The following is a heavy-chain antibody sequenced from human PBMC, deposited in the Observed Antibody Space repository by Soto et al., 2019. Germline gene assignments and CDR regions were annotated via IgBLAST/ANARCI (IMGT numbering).Heavy chain of an antibody. J-gene: IGHJ4*02. CDR1: GGSFSGYF. V-gene: IGHV4-34*01. Sequence: SETLSLTCAVYGGSFSGYFWSWIRQPPGKGLEWIGEINHSGSTNYNPSLKSRVTISVDTSKNQFSLKVSSVTAADTAVYYCARGSKTPRLGGVIVRRTYYFDYWGQGTLVTVSS. D-gene: IGHD3-16*02. CDR2: INHSGST. CDR3: ARGSKTPRLGGVIVRRTYYFDY.